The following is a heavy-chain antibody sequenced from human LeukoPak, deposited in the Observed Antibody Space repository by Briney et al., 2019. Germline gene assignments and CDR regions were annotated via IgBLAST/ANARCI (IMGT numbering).Heavy chain of an antibody. CDR3: ARDAQGVTAAY. Sequence: GGSLRLSCAASGFTFSSYAMHWVRQAPGKGLEWVAVISYDGSNKYYADSVKGRFTISRDNSKNTLYLQMNSPRAEDTAVYYCARDAQGVTAAYWGQGTLVTVSS. J-gene: IGHJ4*02. V-gene: IGHV3-30*04. D-gene: IGHD2-21*02. CDR1: GFTFSSYA. CDR2: ISYDGSNK.